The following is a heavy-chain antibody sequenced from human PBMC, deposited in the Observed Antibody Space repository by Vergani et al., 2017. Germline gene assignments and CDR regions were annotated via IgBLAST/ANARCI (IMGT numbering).Heavy chain of an antibody. CDR2: ISPDGFST. V-gene: IGHV1-46*01. Sequence: QVQLVQSGAEVGKPGASVKISCKASGYTFTAYYIHWVRQAPEQGLEWVGVISPDGFSTFYAQKFQGRVTITRDTSTSTVYVEVTSLRSDDTAVYYCARQVGYGDSDYPGDWFDPWGPGTLVTVSS. J-gene: IGHJ5*02. CDR3: ARQVGYGDSDYPGDWFDP. D-gene: IGHD4-17*01. CDR1: GYTFTAYY.